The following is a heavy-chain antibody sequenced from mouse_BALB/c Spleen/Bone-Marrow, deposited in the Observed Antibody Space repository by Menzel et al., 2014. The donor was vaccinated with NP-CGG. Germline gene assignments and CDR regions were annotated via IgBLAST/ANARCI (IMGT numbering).Heavy chain of an antibody. D-gene: IGHD1-1*01. CDR2: INPYNGDT. J-gene: IGHJ2*01. CDR3: ARSGYYGSSYFDY. V-gene: IGHV1-20*02. CDR1: GYSFTGYF. Sequence: VQPQQSGPELVKPGASVEISCKASGYSFTGYFMNWVMQSHGKSLEWIGRINPYNGDTFYNQKFKGKATLTVDKSSSTAHMELRSLASEDSAVYYCARSGYYGSSYFDYWGQGTTLTVSS.